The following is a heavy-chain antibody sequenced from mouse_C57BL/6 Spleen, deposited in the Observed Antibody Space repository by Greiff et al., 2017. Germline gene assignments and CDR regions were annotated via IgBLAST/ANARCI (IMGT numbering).Heavy chain of an antibody. CDR1: GYTFTSYW. J-gene: IGHJ1*03. CDR2: IYPSDSET. D-gene: IGHD2-1*01. V-gene: IGHV1-61*01. CDR3: ARSNGNYRWYFDV. Sequence: QVQLQQPGAELVRPGSSVKLSCKASGYTFTSYWMDWVKQRPGQGLEWIGNIYPSDSETHYNQKFKDKATLTVDKSSSTAYMQLSSLTSEDSAVYYCARSNGNYRWYFDVWGTGTTVTVAS.